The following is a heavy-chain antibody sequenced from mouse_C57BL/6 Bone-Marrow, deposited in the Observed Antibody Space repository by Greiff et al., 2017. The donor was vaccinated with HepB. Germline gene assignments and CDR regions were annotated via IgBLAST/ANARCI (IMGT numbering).Heavy chain of an antibody. CDR2: IYPGDGDT. CDR1: GYAFSSSW. CDR3: ARWDYGSSGFDY. D-gene: IGHD1-1*01. J-gene: IGHJ2*01. Sequence: QVQLKQSGPELVKPGASVKISCKASGYAFSSSWMNWVKQRPGNGLEWIGRIYPGDGDTNYNGKFKGKATLTADKSSSTAYMQLSSLTSEDSAVYFCARWDYGSSGFDYWGQGTTLTVSS. V-gene: IGHV1-82*01.